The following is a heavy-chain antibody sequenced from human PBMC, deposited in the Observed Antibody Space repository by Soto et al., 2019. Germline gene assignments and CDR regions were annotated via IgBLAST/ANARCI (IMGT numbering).Heavy chain of an antibody. J-gene: IGHJ3*02. V-gene: IGHV1-2*04. CDR2: INPNSGGT. CDR3: ARVRSSWFFDI. CDR1: GYTFTGYY. D-gene: IGHD6-13*01. Sequence: GASVKLSCTASGYTFTGYYMHWVRQAPGQGLEWMGWINPNSGGTNYAQKFQGWVTMTRDTSISTAYMELSRLRSDDTAVYYCARVRSSWFFDIWGQGTMVTVSS.